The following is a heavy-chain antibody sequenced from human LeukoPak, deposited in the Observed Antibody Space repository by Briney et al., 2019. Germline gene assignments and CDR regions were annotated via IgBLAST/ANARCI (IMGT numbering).Heavy chain of an antibody. Sequence: ASVKVSCKVSGFTLTELCMHWVRQAPGKGLEWRGGFDPEDGKTIYAQKFQGRVSMTEDTSTDTAYIELSSLRSEDTAVYYCAIITIFGVVAKGHFDYWGQGTLVTVSS. CDR3: AIITIFGVVAKGHFDY. V-gene: IGHV1-24*01. CDR2: FDPEDGKT. J-gene: IGHJ4*02. CDR1: GFTLTELC. D-gene: IGHD3-3*01.